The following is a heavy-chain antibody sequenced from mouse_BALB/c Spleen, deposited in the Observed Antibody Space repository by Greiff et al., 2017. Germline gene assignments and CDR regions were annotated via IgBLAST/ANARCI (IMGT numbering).Heavy chain of an antibody. V-gene: IGHV1-63*02. CDR2: IYPGGGYT. CDR3: ARGRYYGSSLYYYAMDY. Sequence: QVQLKQSGAELVRPGTSVKISCKASGYTFTNYWLGWVKQRPGHGLEWIGDIYPGGGYTNYNEKFKGKATLTADTSSSTAYMQLSSLTSEDSAVYFCARGRYYGSSLYYYAMDYWGQGTSVTVSS. J-gene: IGHJ4*01. D-gene: IGHD1-1*01. CDR1: GYTFTNYW.